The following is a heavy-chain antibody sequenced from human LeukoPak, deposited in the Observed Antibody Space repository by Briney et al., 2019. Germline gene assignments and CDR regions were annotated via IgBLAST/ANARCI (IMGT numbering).Heavy chain of an antibody. CDR1: GFTFSSYA. J-gene: IGHJ4*02. CDR3: ARALDGLIFDY. Sequence: PGGSLRLSCAASGFTFSSYAMHWVRQAPGKGLEWVAVISYDGSNKYYADSVKGRFTISRDNSKNTLYLQMNSLRAEDTAVYYCARALDGLIFDYWGQGTLVTVSS. V-gene: IGHV3-30-3*01. CDR2: ISYDGSNK. D-gene: IGHD5-24*01.